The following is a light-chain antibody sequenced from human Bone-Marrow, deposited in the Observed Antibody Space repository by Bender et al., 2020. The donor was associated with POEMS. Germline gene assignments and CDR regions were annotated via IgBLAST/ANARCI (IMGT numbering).Light chain of an antibody. CDR1: NIESKS. V-gene: IGLV3-21*02. CDR3: QVWDTTSDHYV. Sequence: SYVLTQPPSVSVAPGQTARITCGGNNIESKSVHWYQQKPGQAPVLVVYGDSDRPSGIPERFSGSTSGNTASLTISRVEAGDEADYYCQVWDTTSDHYVFGPGTTVTVL. CDR2: GDS. J-gene: IGLJ1*01.